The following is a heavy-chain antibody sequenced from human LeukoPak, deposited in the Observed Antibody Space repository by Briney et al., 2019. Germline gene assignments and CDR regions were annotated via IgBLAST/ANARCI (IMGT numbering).Heavy chain of an antibody. CDR2: IYPGDSDT. D-gene: IGHD2-21*01. J-gene: IGHJ5*02. CDR1: GSIFTSYW. CDR3: ARLPFCGGDCYPNWFDP. Sequence: GESLQISCEGSGSIFTSYWIGWVRQVPGKGLEWMGIIYPGDSDTRYSPSFQGQVTISADKSISTAYLQWSSLKASDTAMYYCARLPFCGGDCYPNWFDPWGQGTLVTVSS. V-gene: IGHV5-51*01.